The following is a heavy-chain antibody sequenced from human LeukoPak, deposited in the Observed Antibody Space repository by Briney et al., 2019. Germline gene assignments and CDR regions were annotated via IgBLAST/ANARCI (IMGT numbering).Heavy chain of an antibody. J-gene: IGHJ4*02. CDR1: GFTFTNSG. V-gene: IGHV3-30*03. Sequence: GRSLRLSCAASGFTFTNSGMHWVRQAPGKGLEWVALISYDGSNKYYADSVKGRFTISRDNSKNTLYLQMNSLRAEDTAVYYCARRGSDWYTLGDYRGQGTLVSVSS. D-gene: IGHD6-19*01. CDR3: ARRGSDWYTLGDY. CDR2: ISYDGSNK.